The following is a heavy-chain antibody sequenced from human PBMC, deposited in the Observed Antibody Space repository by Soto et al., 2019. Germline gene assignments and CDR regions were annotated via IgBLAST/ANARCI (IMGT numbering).Heavy chain of an antibody. D-gene: IGHD3-22*01. CDR2: ISAYNGNT. V-gene: IGHV1-18*04. CDR3: ARGGYYDSSGYRGAFDI. CDR1: GYTFTSYG. Sequence: QVQLVQSGAEVKKPGASVKVSCKASGYTFTSYGISWVRQAPGQGLEWMGWISAYNGNTNYAQKLQGRVTMTTDTPTGTAYMELRSLRSEDTAVYYCARGGYYDSSGYRGAFDIWGQGTMVTVSS. J-gene: IGHJ3*02.